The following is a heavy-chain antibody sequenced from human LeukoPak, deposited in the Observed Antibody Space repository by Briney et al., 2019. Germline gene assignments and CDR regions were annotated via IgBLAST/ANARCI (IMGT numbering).Heavy chain of an antibody. CDR2: IKQDGSEK. CDR1: GFTFSSYW. D-gene: IGHD3-9*01. J-gene: IGHJ4*02. CDR3: ARDAAYYDILTGYSRV. Sequence: GGSLRLSCAASGFTFSSYWMSWVRQAPGKGLEWVANIKQDGSEKYYVDSVKGRFTISRDNAKNSLYLQMNSLRAEDTAVYYCARDAAYYDILTGYSRVWGQGTLVTVSS. V-gene: IGHV3-7*01.